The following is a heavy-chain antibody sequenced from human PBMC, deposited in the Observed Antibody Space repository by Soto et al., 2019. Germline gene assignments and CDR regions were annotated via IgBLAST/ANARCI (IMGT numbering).Heavy chain of an antibody. CDR3: ARAGHVPGALVDY. J-gene: IGHJ4*02. V-gene: IGHV3-48*02. CDR1: GITFSNYS. D-gene: IGHD2-2*01. Sequence: EVQLVQSGGGLVQPGGSLRLSCAASGITFSNYSMNWFRQAPAMGLEWVSYITASRSTIYYAASVRGRFTISRDNAKNSLFLQMNSLRDEDTAMYYCARAGHVPGALVDYWGQGSLVTVSS. CDR2: ITASRSTI.